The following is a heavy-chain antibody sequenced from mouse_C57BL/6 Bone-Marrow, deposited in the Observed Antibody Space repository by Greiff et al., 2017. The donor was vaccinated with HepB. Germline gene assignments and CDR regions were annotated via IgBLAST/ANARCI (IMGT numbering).Heavy chain of an antibody. CDR1: GFNIKDDY. Sequence: VQLKQSGAELVRPGASVKLSCTASGFNIKDDYMHWVKQRPEQGLEWIGWIDPENGDTEYASKFQGKATITADTSSNTAYLQLSSLTSEDTAVYYCTTPRDGSSSYYFDYWGQGTTLTVSS. D-gene: IGHD1-1*01. V-gene: IGHV14-4*01. CDR3: TTPRDGSSSYYFDY. J-gene: IGHJ2*01. CDR2: IDPENGDT.